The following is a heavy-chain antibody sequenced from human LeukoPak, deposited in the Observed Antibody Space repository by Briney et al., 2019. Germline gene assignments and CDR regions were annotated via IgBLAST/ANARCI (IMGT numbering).Heavy chain of an antibody. CDR3: ARGLAIFGVVDAFDI. Sequence: ASVKVSCKASGYTFTDYYMHWVRQAPGQGLEWMGWMNPNSGATNFAQKFQGRVTMTRDTSISTAYMDLSRLTSDDTALYYCARGLAIFGVVDAFDIWGQGTMVTVSS. D-gene: IGHD3-3*01. CDR1: GYTFTDYY. J-gene: IGHJ3*02. V-gene: IGHV1-2*02. CDR2: MNPNSGAT.